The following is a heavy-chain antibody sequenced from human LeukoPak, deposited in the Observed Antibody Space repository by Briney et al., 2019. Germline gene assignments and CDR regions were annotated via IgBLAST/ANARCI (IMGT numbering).Heavy chain of an antibody. CDR3: ANGGSYYAVDY. CDR2: ISGSGGST. J-gene: IGHJ4*02. Sequence: GGSLRLSCAASGFTFSSYWMTWVRQAPGKGLEWVSAISGSGGSTYYADSVKGRFTISRDNSKNTLYLQMNSLRAEDTAVYYCANGGSYYAVDYWGQGTLVTVSS. D-gene: IGHD1-26*01. V-gene: IGHV3-23*01. CDR1: GFTFSSYW.